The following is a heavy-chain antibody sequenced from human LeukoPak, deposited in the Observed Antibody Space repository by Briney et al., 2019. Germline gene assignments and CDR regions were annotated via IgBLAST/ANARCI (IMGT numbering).Heavy chain of an antibody. CDR2: ISSSSSYI. J-gene: IGHJ4*02. Sequence: GGSLRLSCAASGFTFSSYSMNWVRQAPGKGLEWVSSISSSSSYIYYADSVKGRFTISRDNAKNSLYLHMNSLRAEDTAVYYCARASSGYEDGFDYWGQGTLVTVSS. V-gene: IGHV3-21*01. CDR1: GFTFSSYS. D-gene: IGHD5-12*01. CDR3: ARASSGYEDGFDY.